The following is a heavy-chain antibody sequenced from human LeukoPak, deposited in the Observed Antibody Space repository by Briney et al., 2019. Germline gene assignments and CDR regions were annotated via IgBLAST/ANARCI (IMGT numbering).Heavy chain of an antibody. J-gene: IGHJ4*02. V-gene: IGHV4-38-2*02. CDR1: GYSISTGYY. D-gene: IGHD1-26*01. CDR3: VLGATSLNYFDY. CDR2: IYHSGST. Sequence: PSETLSLTCTVSGYSISTGYYWGWIRQPPGKGLEWIGSIYHSGSTYYNPSLKSRVTISVDTSKNQFSLKLSSVTAADTAVYYCVLGATSLNYFDYWGQGTLVTVSS.